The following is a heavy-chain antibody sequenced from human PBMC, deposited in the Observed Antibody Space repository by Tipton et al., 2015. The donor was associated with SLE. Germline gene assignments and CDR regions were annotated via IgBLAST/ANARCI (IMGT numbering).Heavy chain of an antibody. V-gene: IGHV3-7*01. Sequence: SLRLSCAASGFTFSTYWMAWVRQGPGKGLEWVANINQDASEKYYVESVRGRFTLSRDNAKNSLYLQMNSRRAEDTAVYYCARQGGSSWLKNYNWFDPWGQGTLVTVSS. J-gene: IGHJ5*02. CDR2: INQDASEK. D-gene: IGHD6-13*01. CDR3: ARQGGSSWLKNYNWFDP. CDR1: GFTFSTYW.